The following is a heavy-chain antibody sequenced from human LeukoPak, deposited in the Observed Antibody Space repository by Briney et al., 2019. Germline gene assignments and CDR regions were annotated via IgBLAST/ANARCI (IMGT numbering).Heavy chain of an antibody. CDR3: ARGRGLDV. J-gene: IGHJ6*02. Sequence: PGGSLRLSCAASGFIVSGDFMSWVRQAPGKGLEWVSVIYSDGSTYYADSVKGRFTISRDNSKNMLYLQMNSLRAEDTAVYYCARGRGLDVWGQGTTVTVSS. D-gene: IGHD2-15*01. CDR1: GFIVSGDF. CDR2: IYSDGST. V-gene: IGHV3-53*01.